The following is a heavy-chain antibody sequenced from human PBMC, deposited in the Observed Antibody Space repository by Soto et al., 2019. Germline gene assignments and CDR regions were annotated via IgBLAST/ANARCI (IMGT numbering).Heavy chain of an antibody. CDR2: ISAYSRNT. J-gene: IGHJ5*02. D-gene: IGHD5-12*01. Sequence: QVQLVQSGAEVKKPGASVKVSCKASGYTFTTYGISWVRQAPGQGLEWMGWISAYSRNTNFAQKLQGRVTMTTDTSTSTAYMELRSLRSDDTAVYYCARASYNGYDNWFDPWGQGTLVTVSS. CDR3: ARASYNGYDNWFDP. V-gene: IGHV1-18*01. CDR1: GYTFTTYG.